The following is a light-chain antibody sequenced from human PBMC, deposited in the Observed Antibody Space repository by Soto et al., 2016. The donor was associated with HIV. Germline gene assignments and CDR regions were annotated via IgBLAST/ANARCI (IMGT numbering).Light chain of an antibody. CDR3: QQFSSRGT. CDR1: QSISTW. V-gene: IGKV1-5*03. CDR2: KAS. Sequence: DIQMTQSPSTLSASVRDRVTITCRASQSISTWLAWYQQKPGKAPKLLIFKASSLEDGVPSRFSGSGSGTEFTLTINSLQPDDFATYYCQQFSSRGTFGQGDQGWRSN. J-gene: IGKJ1*01.